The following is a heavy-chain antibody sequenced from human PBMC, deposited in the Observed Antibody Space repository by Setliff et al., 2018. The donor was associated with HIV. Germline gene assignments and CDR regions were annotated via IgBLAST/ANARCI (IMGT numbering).Heavy chain of an antibody. Sequence: SETLSLTCIVSGASISSGGHYWSWIRQQPGKGLEGIGYIHYTGSHLYNPSLMSRVTISVDKSKNQISLRLNSMTAADTAVYFCARGGNSAVAWLDSWGQGTLV. D-gene: IGHD5-18*01. J-gene: IGHJ5*01. CDR2: IHYTGSH. CDR1: GASISSGGHY. CDR3: ARGGNSAVAWLDS. V-gene: IGHV4-31*02.